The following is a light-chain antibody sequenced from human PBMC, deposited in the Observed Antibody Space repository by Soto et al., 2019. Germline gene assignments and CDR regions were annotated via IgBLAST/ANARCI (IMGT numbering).Light chain of an antibody. Sequence: EIVLTQSPGTLSVSPGERATLSCRASQSVRSSYVAWYQQKCGQAPKVLIYGASSRAAGIPDRFSGSGSGTDFTLTISRLEPEDFAVYYCQQYGSSPLTFGGGTKVEIK. CDR2: GAS. V-gene: IGKV3-20*01. J-gene: IGKJ4*01. CDR3: QQYGSSPLT. CDR1: QSVRSSY.